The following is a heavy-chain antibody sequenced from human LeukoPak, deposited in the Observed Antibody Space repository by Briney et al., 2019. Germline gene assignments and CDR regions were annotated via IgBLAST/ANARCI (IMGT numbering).Heavy chain of an antibody. V-gene: IGHV4-39*07. Sequence: TSETLSLTCTVSGGSISSSSYYWGWIRQPPGKGLEWIGNIYYSGSTYYNPSLKSRVTISVDTSKNQFSLKLSSVTAADTAVYYCARDLFTWELHDAFDIWGQGTMVTVSS. CDR3: ARDLFTWELHDAFDI. D-gene: IGHD1-26*01. CDR1: GGSISSSSYY. J-gene: IGHJ3*02. CDR2: IYYSGST.